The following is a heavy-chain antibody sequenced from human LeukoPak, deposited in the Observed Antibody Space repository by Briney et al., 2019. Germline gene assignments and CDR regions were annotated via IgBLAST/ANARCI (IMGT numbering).Heavy chain of an antibody. V-gene: IGHV5-51*01. CDR3: ATDRYCSGGSCSFDY. CDR1: GYSFNTYG. J-gene: IGHJ4*02. CDR2: IYPGDSDT. D-gene: IGHD2-15*01. Sequence: GESLKISCKGSGYSFNTYGIAWGRQLPGKGLEWIRVIYPGDSDTRYSPSFQGQVIMSADKSISTAYLQWSSLKASDTAMYYCATDRYCSGGSCSFDYWGQGTLVTVSS.